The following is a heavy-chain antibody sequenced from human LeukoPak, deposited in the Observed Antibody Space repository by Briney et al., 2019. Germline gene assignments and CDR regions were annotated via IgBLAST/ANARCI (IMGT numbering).Heavy chain of an antibody. CDR2: ISGSGGST. Sequence: GGSLRLSCTASGFTFSGYAMSWVRQAPGKGLEWVSAISGSGGSTYYADSVKGRFTISRDNSKNTLYLQMNSLRAEDTAVYYCAKVQVGATTSAYYYYGMDVWGQGTTVTVSS. CDR1: GFTFSGYA. J-gene: IGHJ6*02. V-gene: IGHV3-23*01. D-gene: IGHD1-26*01. CDR3: AKVQVGATTSAYYYYGMDV.